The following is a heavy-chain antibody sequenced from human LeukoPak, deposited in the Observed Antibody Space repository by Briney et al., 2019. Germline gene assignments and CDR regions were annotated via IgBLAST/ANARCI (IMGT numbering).Heavy chain of an antibody. CDR1: GGSISSSSYY. Sequence: SETLSLTCTVSGGSISSSSYYWGWIRQPPGNGLEWIGSIYYSGSTYYNPSLKSRVTISVDTSKNQFSLKLSSVTAADTAVYYCARDRRDIVVVPAARRRAFDIWGQGTMVTVSS. D-gene: IGHD2-2*01. CDR2: IYYSGST. CDR3: ARDRRDIVVVPAARRRAFDI. V-gene: IGHV4-39*07. J-gene: IGHJ3*02.